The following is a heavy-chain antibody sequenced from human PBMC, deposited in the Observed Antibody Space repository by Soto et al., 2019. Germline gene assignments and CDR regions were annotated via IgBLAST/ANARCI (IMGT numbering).Heavy chain of an antibody. CDR2: ISYDGSNK. CDR1: GFTFSSYG. D-gene: IGHD3-10*01. Sequence: PGGSLRLSCAASGFTFSSYGMHWVRQAPGKGLEWVAVISYDGSNKYYADSVKGRFTISRDNSKNTLYLQMNSLRAEDTAVYYCAKGGDYYGSGTLGPFDYWGQGTLLTVSS. CDR3: AKGGDYYGSGTLGPFDY. V-gene: IGHV3-30*18. J-gene: IGHJ4*02.